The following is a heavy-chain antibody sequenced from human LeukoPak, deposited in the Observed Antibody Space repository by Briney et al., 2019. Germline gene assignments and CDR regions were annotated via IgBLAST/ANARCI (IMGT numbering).Heavy chain of an antibody. J-gene: IGHJ3*02. V-gene: IGHV1-2*02. D-gene: IGHD3-22*01. Sequence: TKYAQKFQGRVTMTRDTSISTAYMELSRLRSDDTAVYYCARDVYYDSSGYYHSDAFDIWGQGTMVTVSS. CDR2: T. CDR3: ARDVYYDSSGYYHSDAFDI.